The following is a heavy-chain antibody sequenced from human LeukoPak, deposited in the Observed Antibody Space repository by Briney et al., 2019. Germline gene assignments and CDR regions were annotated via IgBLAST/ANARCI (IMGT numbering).Heavy chain of an antibody. D-gene: IGHD3-10*01. V-gene: IGHV3-23*01. CDR1: GFTFSSYA. Sequence: GGSLRLSCAASGFTFSSYAMSWVRQAPGKGLEWVSAISGSGGSTYYADSVKGRFTISRDNSKNTLYLQMNSLRAEDTAVYYCAKVSVLWFGELLFFDYWGQGTLVTVSS. J-gene: IGHJ4*02. CDR2: ISGSGGST. CDR3: AKVSVLWFGELLFFDY.